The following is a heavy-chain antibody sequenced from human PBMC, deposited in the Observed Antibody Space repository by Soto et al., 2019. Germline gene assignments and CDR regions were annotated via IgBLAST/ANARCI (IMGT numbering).Heavy chain of an antibody. Sequence: PGGSLRLSCAGSGFTFSSYWMSWVRQAPGKGLEWVANIRQDGNEKYYVDSVKGRFTVSRDNAKSSLYLQMNSLRAEDTATYFCARDLNYYGRSGYPGYWGPGTLVTVSS. V-gene: IGHV3-7*03. CDR1: GFTFSSYW. CDR2: IRQDGNEK. D-gene: IGHD3-22*01. CDR3: ARDLNYYGRSGYPGY. J-gene: IGHJ4*02.